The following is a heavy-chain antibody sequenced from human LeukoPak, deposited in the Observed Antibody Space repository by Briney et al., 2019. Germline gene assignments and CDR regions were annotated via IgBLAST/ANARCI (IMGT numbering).Heavy chain of an antibody. Sequence: PGGSLRLSCAASGFTFGDYGMHWVRQAPGKGLEWVSSINWSSGHKAYAASVEGRFTISRDNTKNFLYLQMSSLRPDDTAFYYCAKDAGVGSSSLSYYWYIDFWGKGTTVIVSS. D-gene: IGHD6-6*01. J-gene: IGHJ6*03. V-gene: IGHV3-9*01. CDR1: GFTFGDYG. CDR3: AKDAGVGSSSLSYYWYIDF. CDR2: INWSSGHK.